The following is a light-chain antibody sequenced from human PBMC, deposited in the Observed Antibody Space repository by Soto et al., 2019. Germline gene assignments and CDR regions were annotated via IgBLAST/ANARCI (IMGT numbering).Light chain of an antibody. V-gene: IGKV1-6*01. Sequence: AIQMTQSPSSLSASVGDRVTITCRASQDIRNDLDWYQQKPGKAPQLLIYSASSLQIGVPSRFSGSGSGTDFTLTISSLQPEDFATYYCLEDYDYPLTFGQGTKVEIK. CDR3: LEDYDYPLT. J-gene: IGKJ1*01. CDR1: QDIRND. CDR2: SAS.